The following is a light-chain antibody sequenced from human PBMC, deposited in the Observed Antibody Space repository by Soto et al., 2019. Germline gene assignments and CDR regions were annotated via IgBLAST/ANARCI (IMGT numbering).Light chain of an antibody. CDR2: DVS. CDR3: SSYTSSSTYV. J-gene: IGLJ1*01. V-gene: IGLV2-14*01. Sequence: SALAQPASVSGSPGQSITISCTGSTSDVGGYNYVSWYQQHPGKAPNLMIYDVSNRPSGVSNRFSGSKSGSTASLTISGLQAEDEADYYCSSYTSSSTYVFGTGTKVTVL. CDR1: TSDVGGYNY.